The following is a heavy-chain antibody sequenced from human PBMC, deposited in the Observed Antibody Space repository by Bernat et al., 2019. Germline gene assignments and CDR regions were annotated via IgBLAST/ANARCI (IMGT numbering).Heavy chain of an antibody. CDR2: ISYDGRNK. D-gene: IGHD5-12*01. CDR1: GFTFSSHG. Sequence: QVQLVESGGGVVQPGRSLRLSCAASGFTFSSHGIHWVRQAPGKGLEWVAVISYDGRNKYYADSVKGGFTISRDNSKNTLYLQMNSLRAEDTAVYYCAKGYSGYDYAYDIWGQGTMVTVSS. V-gene: IGHV3-30*18. CDR3: AKGYSGYDYAYDI. J-gene: IGHJ3*02.